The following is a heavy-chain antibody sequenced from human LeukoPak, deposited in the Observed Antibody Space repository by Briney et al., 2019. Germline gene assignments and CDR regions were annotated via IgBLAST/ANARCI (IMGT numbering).Heavy chain of an antibody. D-gene: IGHD6-19*01. J-gene: IGHJ4*02. CDR3: ARDSGGWLDY. Sequence: ASVKVSCKASGYTLTSYGIRWVRQAPGQGLEWMGWISAYNGNTNYAQKFQGRVTMTTDTSTSTAHMELRSLRSDDTAVYYCARDSGGWLDYWGQGTLVTVSS. CDR2: ISAYNGNT. V-gene: IGHV1-18*01. CDR1: GYTLTSYG.